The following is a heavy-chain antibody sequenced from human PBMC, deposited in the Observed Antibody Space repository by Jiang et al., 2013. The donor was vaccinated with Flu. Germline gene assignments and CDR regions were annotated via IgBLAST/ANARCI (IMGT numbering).Heavy chain of an antibody. D-gene: IGHD6-19*01. V-gene: IGHV3-13*01. J-gene: IGHJ5*02. CDR2: IGTAGDT. CDR3: IRGRELYGSGWSWFDP. CDR1: GFTISDYD. Sequence: GFTISDYDMHWVRQAPGKGLEWVSAIGTAGDTYYFGSAKGRFTISRENAKNSLYLQLNSLRAGDTAIYHCIRGRELYGSGWSWFDPWGQGTLVTVSS.